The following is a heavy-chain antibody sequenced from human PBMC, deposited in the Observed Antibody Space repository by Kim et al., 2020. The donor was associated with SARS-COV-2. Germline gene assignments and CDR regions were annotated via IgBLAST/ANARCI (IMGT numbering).Heavy chain of an antibody. V-gene: IGHV1-69*01. Sequence: YAQKFQGRVTITADESTSTAYMELSSLRSEDAAVYYCAKKDGYNWGSFDYWGQGTLVTVSS. J-gene: IGHJ4*02. CDR3: AKKDGYNWGSFDY. D-gene: IGHD3-16*01.